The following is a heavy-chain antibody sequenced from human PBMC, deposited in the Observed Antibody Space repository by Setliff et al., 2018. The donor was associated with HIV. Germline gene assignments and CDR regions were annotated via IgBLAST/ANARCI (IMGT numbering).Heavy chain of an antibody. D-gene: IGHD3-3*01. Sequence: SVKVSCKASGGTFSSYAISWVRQAPGQGLEWMGGIIPILGIAKYAQKFQGRVTITADKSTSTAYMELCSLRSEDTAVYYCVRGVQSPPHYSYYYMDVWGEGTMVTVSS. CDR3: VRGVQSPPHYSYYYMDV. J-gene: IGHJ6*03. CDR1: GGTFSSYA. CDR2: IIPILGIA. V-gene: IGHV1-69*10.